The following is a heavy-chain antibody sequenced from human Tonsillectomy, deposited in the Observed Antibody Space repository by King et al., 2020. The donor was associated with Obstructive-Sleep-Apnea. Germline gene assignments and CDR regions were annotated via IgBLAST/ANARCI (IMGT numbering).Heavy chain of an antibody. CDR3: AKEEGTSYYDILTGYLPGWFDP. CDR1: GFTFSSYA. CDR2: ISGSGGST. D-gene: IGHD3-9*01. V-gene: IGHV3-23*04. Sequence: VQLVESGGGLVQPGGSLRLSCAASGFTFSSYAMSLVRQAPGKGLEWVSAISGSGGSTYYADSVKGRFTISRDNSKNTLYLQMNSLRAEDTAVYYFAKEEGTSYYDILTGYLPGWFDPWGQGTLVTVSS. J-gene: IGHJ5*02.